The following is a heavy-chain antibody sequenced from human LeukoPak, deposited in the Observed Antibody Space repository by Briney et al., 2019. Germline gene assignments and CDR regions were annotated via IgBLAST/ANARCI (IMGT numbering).Heavy chain of an antibody. Sequence: PGRSLRLSCAASGFTFSSYAMHWVRQAPGKGLEWVAVISYDGSNKYYADSVKGRFTISRDNSKNTLYLQMNSLRAEDTAVYYCATPLGVAGTGSAFDIWGQGTMVTVSP. CDR1: GFTFSSYA. CDR3: ATPLGVAGTGSAFDI. J-gene: IGHJ3*02. D-gene: IGHD6-19*01. V-gene: IGHV3-30-3*01. CDR2: ISYDGSNK.